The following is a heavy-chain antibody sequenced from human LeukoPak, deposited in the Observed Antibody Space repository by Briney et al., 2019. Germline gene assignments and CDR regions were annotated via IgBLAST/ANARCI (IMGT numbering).Heavy chain of an antibody. CDR3: ARQVGVVVPAAPEGDYYYYYYMDV. J-gene: IGHJ6*03. Sequence: SETLSLTCTVSGGSISSYYWSWIRRPAGKGLEWIGRIYTSGSTNYNPSLKSRVTMSVDTSKNQFSLKLSPVTAADTAVYYCARQVGVVVPAAPEGDYYYYYYMDVWGKGTTVTVSS. CDR1: GGSISSYY. V-gene: IGHV4-4*07. D-gene: IGHD2-2*01. CDR2: IYTSGST.